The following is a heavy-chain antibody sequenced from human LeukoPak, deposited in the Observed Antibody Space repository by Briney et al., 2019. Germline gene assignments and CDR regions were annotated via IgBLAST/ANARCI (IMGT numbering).Heavy chain of an antibody. J-gene: IGHJ5*02. CDR2: IYYSGST. Sequence: PSETLSLTCTVPGGSISSSSYYWGWIRQPPGKGLEWIGSIYYSGSTYYNPSLKSRVTISVDTSKNQFSLKLSSVTAADTAVYYCARLRLGELSSWGQGTLVTVSS. CDR3: ARLRLGELSS. V-gene: IGHV4-39*07. CDR1: GGSISSSSYY. D-gene: IGHD3-16*02.